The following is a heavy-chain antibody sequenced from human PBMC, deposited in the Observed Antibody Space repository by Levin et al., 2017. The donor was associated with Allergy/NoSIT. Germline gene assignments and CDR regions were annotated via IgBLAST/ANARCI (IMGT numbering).Heavy chain of an antibody. D-gene: IGHD4-23*01. CDR3: AQGSVAKYGLDAFDL. Sequence: SGPTLVKPSETLTLTCSFSGFSLSTSGVGVGWLRQPPGKALEWLALFYWDDDQRYNPSLKSRLNVTKDTANNQVLHTMTNLDPEDTATYYCAQGSVAKYGLDAFDLWGQGTMVFVSS. CDR2: FYWDDDQ. V-gene: IGHV2-5*02. CDR1: GFSLSTSGVG. J-gene: IGHJ3*01.